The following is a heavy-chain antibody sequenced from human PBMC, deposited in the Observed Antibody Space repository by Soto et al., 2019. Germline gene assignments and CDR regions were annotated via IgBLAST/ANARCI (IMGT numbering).Heavy chain of an antibody. D-gene: IGHD6-19*01. V-gene: IGHV3-9*01. Sequence: GGSLRLACAASGFIFSDYAMHWVRQAPGKGLEWVSGISWNSGSIGYADSVKGRFTISRDNAKNSLYLQMNSLRAEDTALYYCAKDSIALAGSCPHFDYWGQGTLVTVSS. CDR2: ISWNSGSI. CDR1: GFIFSDYA. CDR3: AKDSIALAGSCPHFDY. J-gene: IGHJ4*02.